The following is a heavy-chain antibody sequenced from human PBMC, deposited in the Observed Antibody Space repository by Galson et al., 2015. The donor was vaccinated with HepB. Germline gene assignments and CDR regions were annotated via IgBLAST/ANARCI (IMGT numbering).Heavy chain of an antibody. CDR2: IRYDASNQ. CDR3: AKDRVDAPTAWYQQPLGY. J-gene: IGHJ4*02. Sequence: SLRLSCAASGFAFNIYGMHWVRQAPGKGLEWVAFIRYDASNQYYADSVKGRFTISRDNSKNTLYLQMNSLRAEDTAVYYFAKDRVDAPTAWYQQPLGYWGQGTLVTVSS. D-gene: IGHD2-2*01. CDR1: GFAFNIYG. V-gene: IGHV3-30*02.